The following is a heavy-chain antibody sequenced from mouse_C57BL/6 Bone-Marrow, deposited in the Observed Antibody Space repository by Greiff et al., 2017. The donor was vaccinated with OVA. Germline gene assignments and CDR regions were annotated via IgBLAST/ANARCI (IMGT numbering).Heavy chain of an antibody. D-gene: IGHD2-1*01. V-gene: IGHV7-1*01. CDR2: SRNKSNDYTT. Sequence: EVQRVESGGGLVQSGRSLRLSCATSGFTFSDFYMEWVRQAPGKGLEWIAASRNKSNDYTTEYSASVKGRFIVSRDTSQSILYLQMHALRAEDTAIYYCAGDHLLWGGFAYWGQGTLVTVSA. CDR1: GFTFSDFY. J-gene: IGHJ3*01. CDR3: AGDHLLWGGFAY.